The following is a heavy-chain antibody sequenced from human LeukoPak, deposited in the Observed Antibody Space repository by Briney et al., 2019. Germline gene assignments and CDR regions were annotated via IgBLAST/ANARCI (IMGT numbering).Heavy chain of an antibody. CDR3: AKDKAHYYDSSGRARDAFDI. CDR1: GGSISSYY. D-gene: IGHD3-22*01. Sequence: SETLSLTCTVSGGSISSYYWSWIRQPPGKGLEWIGYIYYSGSTNYNPSLKSRVTISVDTSKNQFSLKLSSVTAADTAIYYCAKDKAHYYDSSGRARDAFDIWGQGTMVTVSS. CDR2: IYYSGST. J-gene: IGHJ3*02. V-gene: IGHV4-59*01.